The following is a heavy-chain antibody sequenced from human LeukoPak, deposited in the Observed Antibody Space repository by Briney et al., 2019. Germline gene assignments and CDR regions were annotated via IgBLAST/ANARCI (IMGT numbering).Heavy chain of an antibody. CDR2: ISGSGGST. CDR3: AKDRGTPPEYYGSGSTSDYFDY. J-gene: IGHJ4*02. Sequence: GGSLRLSCAASGFTFSSYAMSWVRQAPGKGLEWVSAISGSGGSTYYADSVKGRFTISRDNSKNTLYLQMNSLRAEDTAVYYCAKDRGTPPEYYGSGSTSDYFDYWGQGTLVTVSS. V-gene: IGHV3-23*01. CDR1: GFTFSSYA. D-gene: IGHD3-10*01.